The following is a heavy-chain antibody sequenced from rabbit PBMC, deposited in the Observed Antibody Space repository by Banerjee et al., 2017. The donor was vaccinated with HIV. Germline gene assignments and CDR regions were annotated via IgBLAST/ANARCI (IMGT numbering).Heavy chain of an antibody. D-gene: IGHD2-1*01. CDR1: GFSFSSGYD. Sequence: QSLEESGGDLVKPGASLTLTCKASGFSFSSGYDMCWVRQAPGKGLEWIACMDAGSSGSTNYASWAKGRFTISKTSSTTVTLQMTSLTAADTATYFCARNYGLWGPGTLVTVS. V-gene: IGHV1S40*01. J-gene: IGHJ4*01. CDR3: ARNYGL. CDR2: MDAGSSGST.